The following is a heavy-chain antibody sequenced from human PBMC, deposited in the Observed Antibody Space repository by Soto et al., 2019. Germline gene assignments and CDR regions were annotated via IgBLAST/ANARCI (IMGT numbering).Heavy chain of an antibody. D-gene: IGHD3-10*01. CDR2: FDPEDGET. Sequence: ASVKVSCKVSGYTLTELSMHWVRQAPGKGLEWMGGFDPEDGETIYAQKFQGRVTMTEDTSTDTAYMELSSLRSEDTAVYYCATGSMVRGAPSYYYYYYMDVWGKGTTVTVSS. CDR1: GYTLTELS. V-gene: IGHV1-24*01. J-gene: IGHJ6*03. CDR3: ATGSMVRGAPSYYYYYYMDV.